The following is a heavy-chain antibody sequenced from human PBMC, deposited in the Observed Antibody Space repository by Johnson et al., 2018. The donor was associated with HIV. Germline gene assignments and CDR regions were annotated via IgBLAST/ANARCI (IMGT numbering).Heavy chain of an antibody. CDR3: ARLRRSEPNDAFDI. V-gene: IGHV3-33*01. CDR2: LRYAGRIK. D-gene: IGHD5-12*01. CDR1: GFTFSSYG. J-gene: IGHJ3*02. Sequence: VQLVESGGGVVQPGRSLRLSCAASGFTFSSYGMHWVRQAPGKGLEWVAFLRYAGRIKYYADSVKGRFTISRDNSKNTLYLQMNSLRAEDTAVYYCARLRRSEPNDAFDIWGQGTMVTVSS.